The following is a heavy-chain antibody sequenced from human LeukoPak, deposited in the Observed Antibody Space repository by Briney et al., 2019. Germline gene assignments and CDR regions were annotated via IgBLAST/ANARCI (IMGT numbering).Heavy chain of an antibody. D-gene: IGHD5-12*01. CDR3: AREGRVSGYDFDC. CDR2: ITVRGGA. J-gene: IGHJ4*02. V-gene: IGHV3-23*01. Sequence: TGGSLRLSCAASGFTFSNYAMTWVRQAPGKGLVWVSGITVRGGAYYADSVKGRFTASRDNSKNTMYLQMNSLRVEDTAVYYCAREGRVSGYDFDCWGQGTLVTVSS. CDR1: GFTFSNYA.